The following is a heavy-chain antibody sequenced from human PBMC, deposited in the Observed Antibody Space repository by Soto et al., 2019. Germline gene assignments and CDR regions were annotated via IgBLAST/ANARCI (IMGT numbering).Heavy chain of an antibody. CDR2: INHSGST. J-gene: IGHJ4*02. CDR3: ARGDDAYYDYIWGSYRLYYFDY. Sequence: QVQLQQWGAGLLKPSETLSLTCAVYGGSFSGYYWSWIRQPPGKGLEWIGEINHSGSTNYNPSLKSRVTISVDTSMNQFSLKLSSVTAADTAVYYCARGDDAYYDYIWGSYRLYYFDYWGQGTLVTVSS. V-gene: IGHV4-34*01. D-gene: IGHD3-16*02. CDR1: GGSFSGYY.